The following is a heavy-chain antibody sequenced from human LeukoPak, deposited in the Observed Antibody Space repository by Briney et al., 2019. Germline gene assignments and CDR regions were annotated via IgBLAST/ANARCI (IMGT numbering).Heavy chain of an antibody. V-gene: IGHV1-69*01. D-gene: IGHD3-22*01. CDR2: ITPIFGTA. J-gene: IGHJ4*02. CDR3: AREWGLEGSGYYYAY. Sequence: SVKVSCKASGGTFSRLTISWVRQAPGQGFEWMGGITPIFGTANFAQKFQGRVSITADESTSTAFMELSSLRSEDTAVYYCAREWGLEGSGYYYAYWGQGTLVTVSS. CDR1: GGTFSRLT.